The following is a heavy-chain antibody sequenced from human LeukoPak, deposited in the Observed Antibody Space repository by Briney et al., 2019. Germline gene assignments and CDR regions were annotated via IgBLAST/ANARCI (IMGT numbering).Heavy chain of an antibody. J-gene: IGHJ4*02. CDR1: GFTFSSYG. CDR2: IRYDGSNK. D-gene: IGHD3-10*01. Sequence: GGSLRLSCAASGFTFSSYGMHWVRQAPGKRLEWVAFIRYDGSNKYYADSVKGRFTISRDNSKNTLYLQMNSLRAEDTAVYYCAKDLWFGELSPCIDYWGQGTLVTVSS. V-gene: IGHV3-30*02. CDR3: AKDLWFGELSPCIDY.